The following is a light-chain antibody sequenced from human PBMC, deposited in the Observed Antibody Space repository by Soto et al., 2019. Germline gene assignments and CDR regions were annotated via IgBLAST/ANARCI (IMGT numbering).Light chain of an antibody. J-gene: IGKJ1*01. CDR2: DAS. CDR3: QHYGSYSAWT. V-gene: IGKV1-5*01. Sequence: DIQMTQSPSTLSASVGDRVTITCRASQSINTELAWYQQIPGKAPKLLIYDASTLESGVPSRFGGSGSGTEFTLNISSLQPHDFATYYCQHYGSYSAWTFGQGTKVDLK. CDR1: QSINTE.